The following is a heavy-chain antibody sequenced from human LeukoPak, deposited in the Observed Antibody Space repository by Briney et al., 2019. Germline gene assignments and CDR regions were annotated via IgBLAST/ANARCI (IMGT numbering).Heavy chain of an antibody. CDR3: ARDLVSSSSSRDYYYAVDV. D-gene: IGHD6-6*01. J-gene: IGHJ6*02. V-gene: IGHV3-33*08. CDR2: TWYHGNNK. Sequence: GGSLRLSCAASGFTFNRYAMSWVRQAPGKGLEWVSGTWYHGNNKYYADSVKGRFTISRDNSKNTLYLQMNSLRAEDTAVYYCARDLVSSSSSRDYYYAVDVWGQGTTVTVS. CDR1: GFTFNRYA.